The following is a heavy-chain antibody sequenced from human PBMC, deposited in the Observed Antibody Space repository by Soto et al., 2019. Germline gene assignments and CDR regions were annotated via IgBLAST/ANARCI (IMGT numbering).Heavy chain of an antibody. CDR1: GYTFTSYA. CDR2: INAGNGNT. J-gene: IGHJ5*02. D-gene: IGHD3-10*01. Sequence: GASVKVSCKASGYTFTSYAMHWVRQAPGQRLEWMGWINAGNGNTKYSQKFQGRVTITRDTSASTAYLELRSLRSEDTAVYYCARSTMVRGVTPWGQGTLVTVSS. CDR3: ARSTMVRGVTP. V-gene: IGHV1-3*01.